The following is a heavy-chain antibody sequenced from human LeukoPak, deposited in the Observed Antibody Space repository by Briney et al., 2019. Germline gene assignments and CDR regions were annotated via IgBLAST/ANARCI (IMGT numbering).Heavy chain of an antibody. D-gene: IGHD6-13*01. J-gene: IGHJ4*02. CDR3: ARDLTTYSSSWYRGY. Sequence: GGSLRLSCAASGFTFSSYDMSWVRQAPGKGLEWVSAISSSGGSTYYADSVKGRFTISRDNSKNTLYLQMNSLRAEDTAVYYCARDLTTYSSSWYRGYWGQGTLVTVSS. V-gene: IGHV3-23*01. CDR2: ISSSGGST. CDR1: GFTFSSYD.